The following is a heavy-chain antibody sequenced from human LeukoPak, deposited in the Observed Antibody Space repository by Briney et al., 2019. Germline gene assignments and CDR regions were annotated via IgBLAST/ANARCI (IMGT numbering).Heavy chain of an antibody. CDR3: ARDRGHGDYDSYYYYGMDV. D-gene: IGHD4-17*01. CDR2: IYTSGST. CDR1: GGSISSYY. Sequence: PSETLSLTCTVSGGSISSYYWSWIRQPAGEGLEWIGRIYTSGSTNYNPSLKSRVTMSVDTSKNQFSLKLSSVTAADTAVYYCARDRGHGDYDSYYYYGMDVWGQGTTVTVSS. J-gene: IGHJ6*02. V-gene: IGHV4-4*07.